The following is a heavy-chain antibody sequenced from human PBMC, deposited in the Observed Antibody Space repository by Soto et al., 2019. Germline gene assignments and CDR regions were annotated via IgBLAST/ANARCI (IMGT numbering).Heavy chain of an antibody. CDR2: ISAYNGNT. CDR3: AGGSIAAPDGLDFDL. CDR1: GYTFTSYG. Sequence: GASVKVSCKASGYTFTSYGISWVRQAPGQGLEWMGWISAYNGNTNYAQKLQGRVTMTTDTSTSTAYMELRSLRSDDTAVYYCAGGSIAAPDGLDFDLWGRGTLVTVSS. V-gene: IGHV1-18*01. D-gene: IGHD6-6*01. J-gene: IGHJ2*01.